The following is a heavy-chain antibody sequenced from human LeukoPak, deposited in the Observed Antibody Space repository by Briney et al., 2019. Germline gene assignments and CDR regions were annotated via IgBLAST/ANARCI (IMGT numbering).Heavy chain of an antibody. CDR1: GYTFTGYY. J-gene: IGHJ4*02. CDR2: INPNSGGT. Sequence: ASVKVSCKASGYTFTGYYMHWVRQAPGQGLEWMGWINPNSGGTNYAQKFQGRVTMTRDTSISTAYMELSRLRSDDTAVYYCARAHYDSSGYPSYYFDYWGQGTLVTVSS. CDR3: ARAHYDSSGYPSYYFDY. D-gene: IGHD3-22*01. V-gene: IGHV1-2*02.